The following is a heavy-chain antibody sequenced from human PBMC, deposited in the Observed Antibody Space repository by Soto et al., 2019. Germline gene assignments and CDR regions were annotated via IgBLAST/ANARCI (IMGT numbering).Heavy chain of an antibody. CDR1: DSPISSYY. CDR3: ARGVSV. D-gene: IGHD6-6*01. Sequence: SETLSLTCTVSDSPISSYYWGWFRQPPGLGLEWVGYIYYTGTTTYNPSLRSRVAISLDASKNQFSLKLSSVTAADTAVYYCARGVSVWGQGTLVTVSS. J-gene: IGHJ4*02. CDR2: IYYTGTT. V-gene: IGHV4-59*12.